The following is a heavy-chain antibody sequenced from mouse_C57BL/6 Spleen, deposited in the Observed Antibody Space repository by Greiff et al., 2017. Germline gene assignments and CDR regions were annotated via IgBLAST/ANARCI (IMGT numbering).Heavy chain of an antibody. CDR3: ARGGTPFDY. J-gene: IGHJ2*01. V-gene: IGHV5-6*01. CDR2: ISSGGSYT. CDR1: GFTFSSYG. D-gene: IGHD2-14*01. Sequence: EVKLMESGGDLVKPGGSLKLSCAASGFTFSSYGMSWVRQTPDKRLEWVATISSGGSYTYYPDSVKGRFTISRDNAKNTLYLQMSSLKSEDTAMYYCARGGTPFDYWGQGTTLTVSS.